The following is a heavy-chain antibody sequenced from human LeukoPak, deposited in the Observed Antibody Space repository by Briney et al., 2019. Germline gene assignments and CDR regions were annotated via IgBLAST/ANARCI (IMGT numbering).Heavy chain of an antibody. CDR2: IYSGGST. J-gene: IGHJ4*02. V-gene: IGHV3-66*01. Sequence: GGSLRLSCAASGFTVSSNYMSWVRQAPGKGLEWVSVIYSGGSTYYADSVKGRFTISRDNSKNTLYLQMNSLRAEDTAVYYCTRMAWRSRPFDYWGQGTLVTVSS. CDR3: TRMAWRSRPFDY. D-gene: IGHD2-2*01. CDR1: GFTVSSNY.